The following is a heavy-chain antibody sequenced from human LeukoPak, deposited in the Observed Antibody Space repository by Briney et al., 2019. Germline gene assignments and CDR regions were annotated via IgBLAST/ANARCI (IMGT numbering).Heavy chain of an antibody. D-gene: IGHD3-22*01. CDR1: GYIFTNYY. Sequence: GESLKISCKGSGYIFTNYYIAWVRQMPGKGLEWMGILYPGDSDIRYSPSFQGQVTISADKSISTAYLQWGSLKASDTAIYYCARRSYYDSRGYFDYWGQGALVTVSS. CDR2: LYPGDSDI. V-gene: IGHV5-51*01. CDR3: ARRSYYDSRGYFDY. J-gene: IGHJ4*02.